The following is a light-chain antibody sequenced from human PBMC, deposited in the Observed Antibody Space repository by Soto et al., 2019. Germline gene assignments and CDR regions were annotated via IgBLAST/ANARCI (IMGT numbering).Light chain of an antibody. J-gene: IGKJ5*01. Sequence: DIQMTQSPSTLSGSVGDRVTITCRASQSISNWLAWYQQKPGKAPKVLIYAASNLQSGVPSRFSGSGSGTDFTLTISSLQPEDFATYYCQQSYSTPITFGQGTRLEI. CDR2: AAS. V-gene: IGKV1-39*01. CDR1: QSISNW. CDR3: QQSYSTPIT.